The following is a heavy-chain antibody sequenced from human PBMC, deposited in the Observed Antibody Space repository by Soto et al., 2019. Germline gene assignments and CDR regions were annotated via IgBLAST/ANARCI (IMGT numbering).Heavy chain of an antibody. J-gene: IGHJ6*02. CDR2: IYFSGST. CDR3: ARVGILTGYYKGLDV. Sequence: QEHLQESGPGLVKPSETLCLTCTVSGGSISTYYWSWIRQPPGKGLEWIGYIYFSGSTNYNPSLKSRVTISVDTSKNQFSLKLGSVTAADTAVYYCARVGILTGYYKGLDVWGQGTTVTVSS. CDR1: GGSISTYY. D-gene: IGHD3-9*01. V-gene: IGHV4-59*01.